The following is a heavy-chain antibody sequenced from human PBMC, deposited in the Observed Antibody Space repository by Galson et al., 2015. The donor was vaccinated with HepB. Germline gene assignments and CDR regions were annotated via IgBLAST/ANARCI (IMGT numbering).Heavy chain of an antibody. CDR1: GFNFNHYG. Sequence: SLRLSCAASGFNFNHYGMHWVRQAPGKGLEWVALISYDGENEWYADSVKGRFTISRDNSKSALFLQMNSLRPEDTAMYYCAREGDTTVMFHFAHWGQGTRVTVSS. V-gene: IGHV3-30*03. CDR3: AREGDTTVMFHFAH. J-gene: IGHJ4*02. CDR2: ISYDGENE. D-gene: IGHD2/OR15-2a*01.